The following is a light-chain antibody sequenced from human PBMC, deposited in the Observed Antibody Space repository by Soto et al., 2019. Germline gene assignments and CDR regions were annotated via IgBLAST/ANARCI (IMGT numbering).Light chain of an antibody. CDR2: DVS. V-gene: IGLV2-11*01. CDR3: CSYSGSDSFV. CDR1: SSDVGSYNY. J-gene: IGLJ2*01. Sequence: QSALTQPRSVSGSPGESVTISCSGTSSDVGSYNYVSWYQQYPGKTPKVMIYDVSERPSEVPVRFSGSKSGNTASLTISGLQAEDEAEYFCCSYSGSDSFVFGGGTKVTVL.